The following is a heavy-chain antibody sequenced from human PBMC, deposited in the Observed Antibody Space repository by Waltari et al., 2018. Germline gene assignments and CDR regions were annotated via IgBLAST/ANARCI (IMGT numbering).Heavy chain of an antibody. V-gene: IGHV4-61*02. CDR3: ARSIAAAGTHFDY. CDR2: IYTGGRT. CDR1: GGSISSGSYY. Sequence: QVQLQESGPGLVKPSQTLSLTCTVSGGSISSGSYYWSWIRQPAGKGLEWIGRIYTGGRTHSNPPLKGLVTISVDTSKNQFSLKLSSVTAADTAVYYCARSIAAAGTHFDYWGQGTLVTVSS. D-gene: IGHD6-13*01. J-gene: IGHJ4*02.